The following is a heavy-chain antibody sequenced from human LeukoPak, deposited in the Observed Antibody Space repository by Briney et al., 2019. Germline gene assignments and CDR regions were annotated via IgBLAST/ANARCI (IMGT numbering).Heavy chain of an antibody. CDR3: AREAYSYSSDYYYYGMDV. CDR2: IYYSGST. D-gene: IGHD6-13*01. V-gene: IGHV4-61*08. J-gene: IGHJ6*02. CDR1: GGSISSGDYY. Sequence: PSETLSLTCTVSGGSISSGDYYWSWIRQPPGKGLEWIGYIYYSGSTNYNPSLKSRVTISVDTSKNQFSLKLSSVTAADTAVYYCAREAYSYSSDYYYYGMDVWGQGTTVTVSS.